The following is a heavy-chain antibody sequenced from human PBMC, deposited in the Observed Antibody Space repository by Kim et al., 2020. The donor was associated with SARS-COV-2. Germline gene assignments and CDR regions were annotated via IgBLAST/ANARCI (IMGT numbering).Heavy chain of an antibody. D-gene: IGHD3-9*01. J-gene: IGHJ3*02. CDR1: GFTFSDYY. V-gene: IGHV3-11*05. Sequence: GGSLRLSCAASGFTFSDYYMSWIRQAPGKGLEWVSYISGSSSFTDYADSVKGRFTISRDNAKSSLYLQMNSLRAEDTAVYYCARDQGVRYFDWTGGTDAFDIWGQGTMVTVSS. CDR3: ARDQGVRYFDWTGGTDAFDI. CDR2: ISGSSSFT.